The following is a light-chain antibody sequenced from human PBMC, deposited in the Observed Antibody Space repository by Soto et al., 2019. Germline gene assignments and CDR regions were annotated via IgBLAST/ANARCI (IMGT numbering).Light chain of an antibody. CDR2: DNN. J-gene: IGLJ3*02. V-gene: IGLV1-51*01. CDR1: SSNIGNNY. Sequence: QSVLTQPPSVSAAPGQKVTISCSGSSSNIGNNYVSWYQQLPGTAPKLLIYDNNKRPSGIPDRFSGSKSGTSATLGITGLQTGDEADYYCGTWDSSLSAGWVFGGGTKRTVL. CDR3: GTWDSSLSAGWV.